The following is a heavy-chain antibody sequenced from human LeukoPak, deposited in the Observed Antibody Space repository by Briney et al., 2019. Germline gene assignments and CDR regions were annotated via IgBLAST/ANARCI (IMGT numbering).Heavy chain of an antibody. CDR1: GFTFSSYA. CDR2: ISSSSSYI. CDR3: ARSTANSGSYLAFFDY. Sequence: GGSLRLSCAASGFTFSSYAMSWVRQAPGKGLEWVSSISSSSSYIYYADSVKGRFTISRDNAKNSLYLQMNSLRAEDTAVYYCARSTANSGSYLAFFDYWGQGTLVTVSS. V-gene: IGHV3-21*01. J-gene: IGHJ4*02. D-gene: IGHD1-26*01.